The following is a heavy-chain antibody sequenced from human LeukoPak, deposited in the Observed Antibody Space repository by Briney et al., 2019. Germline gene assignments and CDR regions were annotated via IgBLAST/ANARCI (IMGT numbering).Heavy chain of an antibody. Sequence: ASVKVSCKASGYTFTSYGISWVRQAPGQGLEWMGWISAYNGNTNYAQKLQGRVTMTTDTSTSTAYMELRSLRSDDTAVYYCARRYDSSGYYSRGYYYYGMDVWGQGTTVTVSS. J-gene: IGHJ6*02. D-gene: IGHD3-22*01. CDR3: ARRYDSSGYYSRGYYYYGMDV. CDR1: GYTFTSYG. V-gene: IGHV1-18*01. CDR2: ISAYNGNT.